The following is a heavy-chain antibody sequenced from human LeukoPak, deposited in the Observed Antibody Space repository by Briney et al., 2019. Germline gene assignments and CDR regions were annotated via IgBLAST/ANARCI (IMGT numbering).Heavy chain of an antibody. CDR1: GFTFNEYA. J-gene: IGHJ4*02. D-gene: IGHD6-19*01. CDR2: ISSSSSYI. CDR3: ARASSDTTNPLDY. Sequence: PGGSLRLSCATSGFTFNEYAMHWVRQAPGKGLEWVSSISSSSSYIYYADSVKGRFTISRDNAKNSLYLQMHSLRAEDTAVYYCARASSDTTNPLDYWGQGTLVTVSS. V-gene: IGHV3-21*01.